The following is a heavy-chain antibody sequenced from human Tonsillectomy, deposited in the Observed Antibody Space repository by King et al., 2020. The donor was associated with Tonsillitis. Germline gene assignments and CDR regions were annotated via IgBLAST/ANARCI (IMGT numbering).Heavy chain of an antibody. Sequence: VQLVESGGGLVQPGGSLKLSCAASEFTFSSSWMTWVRQAPGKGLQWVATIKPDGSEKYYSDSVKGRFTVSRDNAKNSLDLQMNSLRSEDTALYYCARDQAYTSFDYWGQGTLVTVSS. CDR3: ARDQAYTSFDY. CDR1: EFTFSSSW. D-gene: IGHD6-19*01. J-gene: IGHJ4*02. V-gene: IGHV3-7*04. CDR2: IKPDGSEK.